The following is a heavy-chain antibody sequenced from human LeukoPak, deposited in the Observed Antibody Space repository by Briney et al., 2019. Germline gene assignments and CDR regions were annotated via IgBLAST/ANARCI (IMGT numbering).Heavy chain of an antibody. V-gene: IGHV3-9*03. CDR2: ISWNSGSI. D-gene: IGHD3-10*01. CDR3: AKSSHYYGSGSYYNISDYFDY. Sequence: PGRSLRLSCAASGFTFDDYAMHWVRQAPGKGPEWVSGISWNSGSIGYADSVKGRFTISRDNAKNSLYLQMNSLRAEDMALYYCAKSSHYYGSGSYYNISDYFDYWGQGTLVTVSS. J-gene: IGHJ4*02. CDR1: GFTFDDYA.